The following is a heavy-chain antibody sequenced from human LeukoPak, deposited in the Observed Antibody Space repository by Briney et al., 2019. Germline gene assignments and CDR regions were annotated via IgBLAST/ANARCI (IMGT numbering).Heavy chain of an antibody. CDR3: ARVRRGVEMATGDFDY. CDR1: GYTVTSYD. Sequence: VASVKVSCKASGYTVTSYDINWVRQATGQGLEWMGWMNPNSGNTGYAQKFRGRVTMTRNTSKSTAYLELSSLRSEDTAVYYCARVRRGVEMATGDFDYWGQGTLVTVSS. CDR2: MNPNSGNT. V-gene: IGHV1-8*01. D-gene: IGHD5-24*01. J-gene: IGHJ4*02.